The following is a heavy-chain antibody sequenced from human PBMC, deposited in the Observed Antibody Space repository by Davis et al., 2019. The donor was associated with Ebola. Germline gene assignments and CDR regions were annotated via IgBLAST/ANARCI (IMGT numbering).Heavy chain of an antibody. J-gene: IGHJ6*02. CDR1: GGSVSSGSYY. Sequence: SETLSLTCTVSGGSVSSGSYYWSWIRQPPGKGLEWIGYIYNSGSTNYNPSLKSRVTISVDTSKSQFSLRLTSVTAADTAIYYCARDTFNWPFYGLDVWGQGTAVTVSS. CDR2: IYNSGST. D-gene: IGHD3-9*01. CDR3: ARDTFNWPFYGLDV. V-gene: IGHV4-61*01.